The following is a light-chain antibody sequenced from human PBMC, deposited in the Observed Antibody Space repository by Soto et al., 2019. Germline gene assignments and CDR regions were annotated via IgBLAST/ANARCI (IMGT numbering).Light chain of an antibody. CDR2: GAS. J-gene: IGKJ2*01. CDR3: APYTSWPHT. Sequence: DVVMTQSPLSLPVTLGQPASISCRSSQSLGDSEGDWRVDWFQQRPGQSPRRLIYGASKRDSGVSDRFSGSGSGTDYTLKISRVEAEDVGVYYCAPYTSWPHTFGQGTKLEIK. CDR1: QSLGDSEGDWR. V-gene: IGKV2-30*01.